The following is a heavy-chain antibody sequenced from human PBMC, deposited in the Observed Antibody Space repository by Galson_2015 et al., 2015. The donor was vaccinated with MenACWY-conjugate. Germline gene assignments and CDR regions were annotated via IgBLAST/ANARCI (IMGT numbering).Heavy chain of an antibody. J-gene: IGHJ4*02. V-gene: IGHV1-18*01. D-gene: IGHD1-26*01. CDR3: ARDPRGVGRTHFDY. Sequence: SVKVSCKASGYTFNNYGISWVRQAPGQGLEWMGWISAYNGNINYAQKLQDRVTMTRDTSTSTAYMEVNSLRGEDTAVYYCARDPRGVGRTHFDYWGQGTLVTVSS. CDR2: ISAYNGNI. CDR1: GYTFNNYG.